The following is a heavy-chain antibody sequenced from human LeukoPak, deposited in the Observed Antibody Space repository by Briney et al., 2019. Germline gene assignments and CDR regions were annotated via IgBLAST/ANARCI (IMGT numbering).Heavy chain of an antibody. V-gene: IGHV3-74*01. CDR3: ARALSIVVVPAATPPPNDAFDI. Sequence: GGSLRLSCAASGFTFSSYWMHWVRQAPGRGLVWVSRINSDGSSTSYADSVKGRFTISRDNAKNTLYLQMNSLRAEDTAVYYCARALSIVVVPAATPPPNDAFDIWGQGTMVTVSS. D-gene: IGHD2-2*01. CDR1: GFTFSSYW. J-gene: IGHJ3*02. CDR2: INSDGSST.